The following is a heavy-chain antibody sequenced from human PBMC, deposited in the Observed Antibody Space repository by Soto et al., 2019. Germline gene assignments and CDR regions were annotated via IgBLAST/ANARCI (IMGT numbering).Heavy chain of an antibody. D-gene: IGHD6-6*01. CDR1: GFSISSDYY. CDR3: ARKSRALDWFLDL. J-gene: IGHJ2*01. V-gene: IGHV4-38-2*01. CDR2: INKSKKT. Sequence: SESLSLTCAVSGFSISSDYYWGWIRPPPGKGVGGGGSINKSKKTNYNKSLKSRVTITVDKCKYQFSLRLNDVTAADTSVYYCARKSRALDWFLDLWGHGTLVTVSS.